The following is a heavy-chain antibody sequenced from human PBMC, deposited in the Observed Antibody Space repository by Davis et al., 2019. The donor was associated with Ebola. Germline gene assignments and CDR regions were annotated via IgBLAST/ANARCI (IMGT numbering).Heavy chain of an antibody. Sequence: GESLKISCKGSGYYFSNYWIGWVRQLPGKGLEWMGFMYPGYSDTRYSPSFQGQVTISADKSLSVAYLQWNSLKASDTATSYCTRRGAAAADGLDVWGQGTTVTVSS. CDR2: MYPGYSDT. V-gene: IGHV5-51*01. CDR1: GYYFSNYW. D-gene: IGHD6-13*01. CDR3: TRRGAAAADGLDV. J-gene: IGHJ6*02.